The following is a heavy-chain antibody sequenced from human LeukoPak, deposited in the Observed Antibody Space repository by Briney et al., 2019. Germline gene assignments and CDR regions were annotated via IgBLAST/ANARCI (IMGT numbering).Heavy chain of an antibody. CDR1: GDSISSYY. CDR3: ARAGSGWSFDY. D-gene: IGHD6-19*01. J-gene: IGHJ4*02. Sequence: SETLSLTCSVSGDSISSYYWSWIRQPPGKGLEWIRYIYYSESTNYNPSLKSRVTISVDTSKNQFSLNLRSVTAADTAVYYCARAGSGWSFDYWGQGTLVTVSS. CDR2: IYYSEST. V-gene: IGHV4-59*01.